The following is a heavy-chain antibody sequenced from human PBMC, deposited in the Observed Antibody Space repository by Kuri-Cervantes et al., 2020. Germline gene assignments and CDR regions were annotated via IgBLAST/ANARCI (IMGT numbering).Heavy chain of an antibody. D-gene: IGHD4-23*01. J-gene: IGHJ4*02. Sequence: SLKISCAASGFTFDEYAMHWVRQAPGKGLEWVSGISWNSGSIGYADSVKGRFTISRDNAKNTLYLQMNSLRAEDTALYYCAKAASVVTHYYFDYWGQGTLVTVSS. CDR3: AKAASVVTHYYFDY. CDR2: ISWNSGSI. V-gene: IGHV3-9*01. CDR1: GFTFDEYA.